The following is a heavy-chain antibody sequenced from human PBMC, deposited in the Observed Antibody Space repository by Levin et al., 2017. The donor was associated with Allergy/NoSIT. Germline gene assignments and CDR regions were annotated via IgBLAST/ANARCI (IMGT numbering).Heavy chain of an antibody. V-gene: IGHV3-30-3*01. Sequence: LSLPCAASGFTFSKHAMHWVRQAPGKGLEWVTIISSDGSNKYYADSVKGRFTVSRDNSKNTLYLQMNSLRAEDTAVYYCARGDGSGTYYPEYYYYNGTDVWGQGTTVTVSS. CDR2: ISSDGSNK. CDR3: ARGDGSGTYYPEYYYYNGTDV. J-gene: IGHJ6*02. D-gene: IGHD3-10*01. CDR1: GFTFSKHA.